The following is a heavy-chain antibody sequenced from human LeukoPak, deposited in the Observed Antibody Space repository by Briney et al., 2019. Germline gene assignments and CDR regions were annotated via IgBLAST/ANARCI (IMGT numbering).Heavy chain of an antibody. J-gene: IGHJ4*02. CDR2: IHPSGSV. Sequence: SETLSLTCAVSGGSVNNDRWWNWVRHPPGKRLEWIGEIHPSGSVRFDPSLKSRVSISLDKSHDHVSLTLTSVTAADTAVYFCATYHDISSGFTFDSWGQGTLVTVSS. CDR3: ATYHDISSGFTFDS. V-gene: IGHV4-4*02. CDR1: GGSVNNDRW. D-gene: IGHD3-9*01.